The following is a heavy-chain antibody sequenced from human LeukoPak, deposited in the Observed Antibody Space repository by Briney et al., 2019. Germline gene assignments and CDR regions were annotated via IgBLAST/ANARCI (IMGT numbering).Heavy chain of an antibody. CDR3: AKIRPPEQWHYYFDY. V-gene: IGHV3-23*01. D-gene: IGHD6-19*01. CDR2: ISGSSGTT. J-gene: IGHJ4*02. Sequence: GGSLRLSCIASGLVFSNYGMSWVRQAPGKGLEWVSAISGSSGTTYYADSVKGRFTISRDNSKNTLYLQMNSLRAEDTAIYYCAKIRPPEQWHYYFDYWGQGTLVTVSS. CDR1: GLVFSNYG.